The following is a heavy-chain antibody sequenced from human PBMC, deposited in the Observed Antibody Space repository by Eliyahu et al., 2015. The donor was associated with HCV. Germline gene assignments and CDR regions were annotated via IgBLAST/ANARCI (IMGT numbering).Heavy chain of an antibody. CDR3: ARGDYVPNDAFDI. Sequence: EVQLLESGGGLVQPGXSLRLXXAGSGFTFSDSAMSWVRQPPGKGLEWVSGISGSGINTYYAESVKGRFTISRDNSKNTSYLQMNHLGVDKTAVYYCARGDYVPNDAFDIWGQGTMVTVSS. CDR1: GFTFSDSA. V-gene: IGHV3-23*01. J-gene: IGHJ3*02. D-gene: IGHD4-17*01. CDR2: ISGSGINT.